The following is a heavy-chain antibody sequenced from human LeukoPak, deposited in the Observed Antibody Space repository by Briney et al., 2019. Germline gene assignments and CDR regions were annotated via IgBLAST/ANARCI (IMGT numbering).Heavy chain of an antibody. CDR1: GFTFSSYG. Sequence: GRSLRLSCAASGFTFSSYGMHWVRQAPGKGLEWVAVIWYDGSNKYYADSVKGRFTISRDNSKNTLCLQMNSLRAEDTAVFYCAKDTTTSRRGFDYWGQGILVTVSS. D-gene: IGHD3-10*01. CDR2: IWYDGSNK. J-gene: IGHJ4*02. CDR3: AKDTTTSRRGFDY. V-gene: IGHV3-33*06.